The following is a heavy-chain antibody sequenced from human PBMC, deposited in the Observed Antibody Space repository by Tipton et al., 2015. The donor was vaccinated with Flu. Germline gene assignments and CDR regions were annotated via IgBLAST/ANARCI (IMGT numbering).Heavy chain of an antibody. CDR3: ARGGGAHCGGDCYSGWFDP. Sequence: SLRLSCAASGFTFSSYSMNWVRQAPGKGLEWVSSIRSSSSYIYYADSVKGRFTISRDNAKNSLYLQMNSLRAGDTAVYYCARGGGAHCGGDCYSGWFDPWGQGTLVTVSS. J-gene: IGHJ5*02. D-gene: IGHD2-21*01. V-gene: IGHV3-21*01. CDR2: IRSSSSYI. CDR1: GFTFSSYS.